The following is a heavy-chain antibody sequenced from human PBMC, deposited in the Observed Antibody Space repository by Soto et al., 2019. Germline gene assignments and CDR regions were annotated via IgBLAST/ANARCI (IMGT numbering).Heavy chain of an antibody. Sequence: GASVKVSCKASGYTFTGYYMHWVRQAPGQGLEWMGWINPNSGGTNYAQKFQGWVTMTRDTSISTAYMELSRLRSDDTAVYYCARGTAYYYYYGMDVWGQGTTVTVSS. CDR1: GYTFTGYY. V-gene: IGHV1-2*04. CDR3: ARGTAYYYYYGMDV. J-gene: IGHJ6*02. CDR2: INPNSGGT.